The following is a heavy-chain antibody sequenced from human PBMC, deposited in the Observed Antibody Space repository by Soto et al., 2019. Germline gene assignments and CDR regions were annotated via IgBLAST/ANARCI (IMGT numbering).Heavy chain of an antibody. J-gene: IGHJ4*02. CDR3: ARARATIAAAAIFDY. Sequence: PGGSLRLSCAASGFTFSSYAMSWVRQAPGKGLEWVSAISGSGGSTYYADSVKGRFTISRDNSKNTLYLQMNSLRAADTAVYYCARARATIAAAAIFDYWGQGTLVTVSS. V-gene: IGHV3-23*01. CDR2: ISGSGGST. D-gene: IGHD6-13*01. CDR1: GFTFSSYA.